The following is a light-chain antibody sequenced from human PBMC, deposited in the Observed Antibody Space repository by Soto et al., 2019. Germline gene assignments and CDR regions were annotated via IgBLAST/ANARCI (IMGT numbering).Light chain of an antibody. J-gene: IGLJ2*01. CDR2: DVS. Sequence: QSALTQPASVSGSPGQSITISCTGTSNDVGGYNYFSWYQQHPGKAPKLMIYDVSNRPSGISNRFSGSKSGNTASLRISGLQAEDEADYYCSSYASSSVVFGGGTKLTVL. CDR1: SNDVGGYNY. CDR3: SSYASSSVV. V-gene: IGLV2-14*01.